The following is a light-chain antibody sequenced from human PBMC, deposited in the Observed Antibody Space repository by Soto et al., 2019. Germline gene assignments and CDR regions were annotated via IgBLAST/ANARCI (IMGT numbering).Light chain of an antibody. CDR2: AAS. CDR1: QDISNF. J-gene: IGKJ4*01. Sequence: DIQMTQSPSSLSAFVGDTVTITCRASQDISNFLAWYQQKPGKVPKLLIYAASTSQSGVPSRFSGSGSGTDFTLTISSLQPEDVATYYCQKCKIAPFTFGGGTKVDIK. CDR3: QKCKIAPFT. V-gene: IGKV1-27*01.